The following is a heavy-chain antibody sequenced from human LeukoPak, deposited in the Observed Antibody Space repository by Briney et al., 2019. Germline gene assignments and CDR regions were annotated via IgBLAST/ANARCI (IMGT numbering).Heavy chain of an antibody. D-gene: IGHD2/OR15-2a*01. CDR3: ARVNYVKYYDAFDT. Sequence: ASVKVSCKASGGTFSSYAISWVRQAPGQGLEWMGGIIPIFGTANYAQKFQGRVTITTDESTSTAYMELSSLRSEDTAVYYCARVNYVKYYDAFDTWGQGTMVTVSS. J-gene: IGHJ3*02. CDR2: IIPIFGTA. V-gene: IGHV1-69*05. CDR1: GGTFSSYA.